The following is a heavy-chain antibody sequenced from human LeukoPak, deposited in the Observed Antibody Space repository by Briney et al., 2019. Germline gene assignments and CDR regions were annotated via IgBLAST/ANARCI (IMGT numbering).Heavy chain of an antibody. J-gene: IGHJ4*02. V-gene: IGHV1-18*01. CDR2: ISAYNGNT. CDR1: GYTFTSYG. CDR3: ARSFSSGWYTDY. Sequence: ASVKVSCKASGYTFTSYGISWVRQAPGQGLERMGWISAYNGNTNYAQKLQGRVTMTTDTSTSTAYMELRSLRSDDTAVYYCARSFSSGWYTDYWGQGTLVTVSS. D-gene: IGHD6-19*01.